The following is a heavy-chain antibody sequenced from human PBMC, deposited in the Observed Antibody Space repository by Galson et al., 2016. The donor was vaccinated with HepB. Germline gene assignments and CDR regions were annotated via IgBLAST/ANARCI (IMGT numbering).Heavy chain of an antibody. D-gene: IGHD3-10*01. CDR1: GFTVSDNY. CDR3: ARDRLRGVVGSFHP. Sequence: SLRLSCAASGFTVSDNYITWVRQAPGKGLEWVSIICDGGLTYYADSVKGRFTISRDNSKNTVYLQMNSLTAEDTAIYYCARDRLRGVVGSFHPWGQGTLVTVSS. CDR2: ICDGGLT. V-gene: IGHV3-53*01. J-gene: IGHJ5*02.